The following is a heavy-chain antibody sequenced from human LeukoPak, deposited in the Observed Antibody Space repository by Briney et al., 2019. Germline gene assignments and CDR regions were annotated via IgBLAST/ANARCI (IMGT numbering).Heavy chain of an antibody. J-gene: IGHJ6*03. CDR2: ISSSSSYI. D-gene: IGHD2-15*01. CDR1: GFTFKTYS. CDR3: ARDPAWPQVGWYSYYMDV. V-gene: IGHV3-21*01. Sequence: GGSLRLSCAASGFTFKTYSMNWVRHAPGKALVCVSFISSSSSYIYYADSVKGRFTISRDNAKNSLFLQMNSLRVDDTAVYYCARDPAWPQVGWYSYYMDVWGKATPVTVYS.